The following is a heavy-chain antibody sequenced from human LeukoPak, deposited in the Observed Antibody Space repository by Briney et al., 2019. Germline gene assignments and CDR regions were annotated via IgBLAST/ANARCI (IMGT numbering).Heavy chain of an antibody. V-gene: IGHV1-2*02. CDR1: GYTFTGYY. D-gene: IGHD3-22*01. CDR3: ARVGGDYYYDSSGYDY. CDR2: INPNSGGT. J-gene: IGHJ4*02. Sequence: ASVKVSCKASGYTFTGYYMHWVRQAPGQGLEWMGWINPNSGGTNYAQKFQGRVTMTRDTSISTAYMELSRLRSDDTAVYYCARVGGDYYYDSSGYDYGGQGTLATVPS.